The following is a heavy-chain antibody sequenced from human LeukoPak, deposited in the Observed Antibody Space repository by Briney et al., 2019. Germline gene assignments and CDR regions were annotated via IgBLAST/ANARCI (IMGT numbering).Heavy chain of an antibody. CDR2: ISGSGGST. CDR3: AETAHSSGYYYWDYFDY. V-gene: IGHV3-23*01. Sequence: GGSLRLSCAASGFTFSSYAMSWVRQAPGKGLEWVSAISGSGGSTYYADSVKGRFTISRDNSKNTLYLQMNSLRAEDTAVYYCAETAHSSGYYYWDYFDYWGQGTLVTVSS. CDR1: GFTFSSYA. D-gene: IGHD3-22*01. J-gene: IGHJ4*02.